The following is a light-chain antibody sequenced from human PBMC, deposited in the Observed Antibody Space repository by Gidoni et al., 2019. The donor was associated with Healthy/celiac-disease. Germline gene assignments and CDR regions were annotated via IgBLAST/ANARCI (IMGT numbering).Light chain of an antibody. J-gene: IGKJ2*01. V-gene: IGKV3-20*01. CDR1: QSVSSSY. CDR2: GAS. Sequence: ETVSTPSPATLPLSPGERATLSCRASQSVSSSYLAWYQQKPGQAPRLLIYGASSRATGIPDRFSGSGSGTDFTLSISRLEPVDFAVYYCQQYGSSPPRYTFGQGTKLEIK. CDR3: QQYGSSPPRYT.